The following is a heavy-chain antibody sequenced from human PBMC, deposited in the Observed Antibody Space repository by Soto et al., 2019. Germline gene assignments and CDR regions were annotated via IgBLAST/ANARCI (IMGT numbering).Heavy chain of an antibody. CDR2: MNPNSGNT. CDR3: ARGRGYIAAAGKRGNY. V-gene: IGHV1-8*01. D-gene: IGHD6-13*01. CDR1: GYTFTSYD. J-gene: IGHJ4*02. Sequence: QVQLVQSGAEVKKTGASVKVSCKASGYTFTSYDINWVRQATGQGLEWMGWMNPNSGNTGYAQKFQGRVTMTRNTSISTAYMELSSLRSEDTAVYHCARGRGYIAAAGKRGNYWGQGTLVTVSS.